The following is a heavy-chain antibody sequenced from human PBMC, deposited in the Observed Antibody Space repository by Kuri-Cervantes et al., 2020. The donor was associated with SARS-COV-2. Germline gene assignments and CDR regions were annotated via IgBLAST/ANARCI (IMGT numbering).Heavy chain of an antibody. CDR3: ARDFLGHFDF. V-gene: IGHV3-23*01. CDR2: ISGYGDIT. CDR1: GFTFSSSA. D-gene: IGHD2/OR15-2a*01. J-gene: IGHJ4*02. Sequence: GGSLRLPCAASGFTFSSSAMSWVRQAPGKGLEWVSAISGYGDITHYADSVKGRFTISRDNAENSLYLQMNGLRAEDTAVYYCARDFLGHFDFWGQGTLVTVSS.